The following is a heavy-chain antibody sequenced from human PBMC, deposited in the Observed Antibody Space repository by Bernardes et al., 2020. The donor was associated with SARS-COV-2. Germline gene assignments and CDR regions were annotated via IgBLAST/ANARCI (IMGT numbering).Heavy chain of an antibody. CDR3: AKRIQVFKLGDEWFDP. CDR2: ISYEGSIK. Sequence: GGSLRLSCAASGFTFSNYGMHWVRQAPGKGLEWVADISYEGSIKHYADSVKGRFTISRDNSKNTVYLQMNSLRPEDTAIYYCAKRIQVFKLGDEWFDPWGQGTLVTVSS. V-gene: IGHV3-30*18. CDR1: GFTFSNYG. J-gene: IGHJ5*02. D-gene: IGHD5-18*01.